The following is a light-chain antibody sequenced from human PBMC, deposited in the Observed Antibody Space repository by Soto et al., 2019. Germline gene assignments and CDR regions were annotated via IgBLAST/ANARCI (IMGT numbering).Light chain of an antibody. CDR3: QQYNNWPLT. Sequence: DIVMTQSPVTLSVSPGESATLSCRATQSVSSKVAWYQQKSGQAPRLLIYSASTRATGISARFSGSGSGTEFTLTISSLQSEDFAVYYCQQYNNWPLTFGGGTKVDTK. V-gene: IGKV3D-15*01. J-gene: IGKJ4*01. CDR2: SAS. CDR1: QSVSSK.